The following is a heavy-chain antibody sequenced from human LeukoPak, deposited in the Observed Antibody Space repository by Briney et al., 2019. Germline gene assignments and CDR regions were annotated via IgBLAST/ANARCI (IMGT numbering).Heavy chain of an antibody. J-gene: IGHJ4*02. Sequence: QPGGSLRLSCAASGFTVSTNCMTWVRQAPGKVLEWVSTIYSGGTTYYADSVMGRFTSSRHNSRNTLYLQMNSLRAEDTAVYYCARVDTVMAYYFDLWGQGTLVTVSS. CDR2: IYSGGTT. V-gene: IGHV3-53*04. CDR1: GFTVSTNC. CDR3: ARVDTVMAYYFDL. D-gene: IGHD5-18*01.